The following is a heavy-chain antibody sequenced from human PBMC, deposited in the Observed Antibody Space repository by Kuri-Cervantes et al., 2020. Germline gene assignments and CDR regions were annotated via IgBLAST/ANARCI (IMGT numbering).Heavy chain of an antibody. J-gene: IGHJ4*02. CDR1: GFIVSSNY. CDR2: IFAEGDT. D-gene: IGHD6-19*01. CDR3: ASDSGWDRD. Sequence: GEFLKISCAASGFIVSSNYMSWVRQAPGKGLECVSVIFAEGDTYYADSVKGRFTISRDNAKNSLYLQMNSLRAEDTAVYYCASDSGWDRDWGQGTLVTVSS. V-gene: IGHV3-53*01.